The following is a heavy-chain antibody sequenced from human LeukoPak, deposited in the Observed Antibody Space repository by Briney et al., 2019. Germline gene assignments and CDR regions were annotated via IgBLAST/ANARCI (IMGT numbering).Heavy chain of an antibody. CDR3: ARDRGYSYGFDY. CDR2: IWYDGSNK. J-gene: IGHJ4*02. V-gene: IGHV3-33*01. D-gene: IGHD5-18*01. Sequence: GASLRLSCAASGFTFSSYGMQWVRQAASEGLEWVTVIWYDGSNKYYPDSVKGRFTISSDNSKNTLYLQMNSLRGEDTAVYYCARDRGYSYGFDYWGQGTLVTVSS. CDR1: GFTFSSYG.